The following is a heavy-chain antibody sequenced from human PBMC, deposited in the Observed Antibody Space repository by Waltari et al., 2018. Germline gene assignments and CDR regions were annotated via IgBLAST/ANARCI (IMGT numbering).Heavy chain of an antibody. D-gene: IGHD6-19*01. J-gene: IGHJ5*02. V-gene: IGHV1-69*18. CDR2: IIPIFVTA. Sequence: QVQLVQSGAEVKKPGSSVKVSCKASGGTFSSYAISWVRQATGQGLEWMGRIIPIFVTANYAQKFQGRVTITADESTSKAYMELSSLRSEDTAVYYCAREKSGWSNWFDPWGQGTLVTVSS. CDR3: AREKSGWSNWFDP. CDR1: GGTFSSYA.